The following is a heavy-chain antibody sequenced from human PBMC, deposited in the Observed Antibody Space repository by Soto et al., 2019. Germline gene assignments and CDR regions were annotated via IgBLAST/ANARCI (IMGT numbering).Heavy chain of an antibody. Sequence: ASVKVSCKASGYSFFSYYIHWVWQAPGQGLEWMGRFLASGGNTDYAQRFRGRVSMTRDTCTTNTVSLELTSLTSDDTAVYYCARGGATIFGVIDSWGQGTRVTASS. J-gene: IGHJ4*02. D-gene: IGHD3-3*02. CDR2: FLASGGNT. CDR1: GYSFFSYY. CDR3: ARGGATIFGVIDS. V-gene: IGHV1-46*01.